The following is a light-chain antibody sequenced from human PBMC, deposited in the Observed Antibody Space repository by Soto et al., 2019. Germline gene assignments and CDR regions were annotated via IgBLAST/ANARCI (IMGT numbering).Light chain of an antibody. V-gene: IGKV3-20*01. J-gene: IGKJ1*01. CDR2: GAS. Sequence: EIVMTQSPATLSVSPGERATLSCRASQSVSRNLAWYQQKPGQAPRLLIYGASSRATGIPDRFSGSGSGTDFTLTISRLEPEDFAVYYCQQYGSSPITFGQGTKVDI. CDR1: QSVSRN. CDR3: QQYGSSPIT.